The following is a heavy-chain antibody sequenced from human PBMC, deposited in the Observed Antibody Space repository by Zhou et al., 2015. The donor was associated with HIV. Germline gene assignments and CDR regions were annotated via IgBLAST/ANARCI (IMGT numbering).Heavy chain of an antibody. V-gene: IGHV1-2*06. CDR2: INPNSGGT. CDR1: GYTFTGYY. J-gene: IGHJ6*03. D-gene: IGHD5-18*01. CDR3: ARDRRGTAMVKVTSYYYYMDV. Sequence: QVQLVQSGAEVKKPGASVKVSCKASGYTFTGYYMHWVRQAPGQGLEWMGRINPNSGGTNYAQKFQGRVTMTRDTSISTAYMELSRLRSDDTAVYYCARDRRGTAMVKVTSYYYYMDVWGKGTTVTVSS.